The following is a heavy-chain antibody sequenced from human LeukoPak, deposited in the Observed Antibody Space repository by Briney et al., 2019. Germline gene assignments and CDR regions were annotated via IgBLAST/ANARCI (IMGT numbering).Heavy chain of an antibody. D-gene: IGHD1-26*01. J-gene: IGHJ4*02. V-gene: IGHV3-7*01. CDR3: ARGSEWDLPVCDS. CDR2: IKQDGSEK. Sequence: AGGSLRLSCAASGFTFSNYWMSWVRQAPGKGLEWVANIKQDGSEKYYVNSVKGRFTISRDNAKNSLYLQINSLRAEDTAVYYCARGSEWDLPVCDSWGQGTLVTVSS. CDR1: GFTFSNYW.